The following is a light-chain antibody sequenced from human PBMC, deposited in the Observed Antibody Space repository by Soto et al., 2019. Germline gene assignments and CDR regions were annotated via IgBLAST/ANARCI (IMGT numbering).Light chain of an antibody. CDR1: SSNIGAGFD. Sequence: QSALTQPPSVSGAPGQTVTISCTGTSSNIGAGFDVHWYQQLPGAAPKLLIYANTDRPSGVPARFSGSKSVTSASLAITGLQPEDEAYYFCLSYDTSLRGVFGGGTKLTVL. CDR2: ANT. J-gene: IGLJ2*01. CDR3: LSYDTSLRGV. V-gene: IGLV1-40*01.